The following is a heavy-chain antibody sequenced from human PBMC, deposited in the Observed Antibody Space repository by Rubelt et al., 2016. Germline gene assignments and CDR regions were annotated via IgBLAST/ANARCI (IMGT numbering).Heavy chain of an antibody. J-gene: IGHJ4*02. Sequence: QVQLVQSGAEVKKPGSSVKVSCKASGGTFSTYGISWVRQAPGQGLEWMGGVISIVGTAKYAQKCQCRVTITADESTSTAYMELSRLRAEDTAVYYGAREDNSGPDYWGQGTLVTVSS. CDR2: VISIVGTA. CDR3: AREDNSGPDY. D-gene: IGHD5-12*01. V-gene: IGHV1-69*01. CDR1: GGTFSTYG.